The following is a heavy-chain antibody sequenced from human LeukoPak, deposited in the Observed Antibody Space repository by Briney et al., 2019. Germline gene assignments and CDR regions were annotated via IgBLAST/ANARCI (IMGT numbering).Heavy chain of an antibody. CDR1: GGSISSGDYY. Sequence: PSQTLSLTCTVSGGSISSGDYYWSWIRQPPGKGLEWIGYIYYSGSTYYNPSLKSRVTISVDTSKNQFSLKLSSVTAADTAVYYCAREYSSYAGFDYWGQGTLVTVSS. D-gene: IGHD6-19*01. CDR3: AREYSSYAGFDY. CDR2: IYYSGST. V-gene: IGHV4-30-4*01. J-gene: IGHJ4*02.